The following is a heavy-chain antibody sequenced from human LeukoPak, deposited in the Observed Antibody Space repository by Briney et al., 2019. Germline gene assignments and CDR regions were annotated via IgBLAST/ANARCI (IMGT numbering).Heavy chain of an antibody. CDR1: GFTFSSYG. J-gene: IGHJ4*02. CDR3: ARDETVAGPTFDY. D-gene: IGHD6-19*01. Sequence: PGGSLRLSCAASGFTFSSYGMHWVRQAPGKGLEWVAVISYDGSNKYYADSVKGRFTISRDNSKNTLYLQMNSLRAEDTAVYYCARDETVAGPTFDYWGQGTLVTVSS. V-gene: IGHV3-30*19. CDR2: ISYDGSNK.